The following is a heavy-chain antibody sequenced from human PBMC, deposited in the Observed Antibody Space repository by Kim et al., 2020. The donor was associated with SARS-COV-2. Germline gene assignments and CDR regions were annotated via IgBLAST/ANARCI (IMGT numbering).Heavy chain of an antibody. Sequence: GGSLRLSCVVSGFPFSAAWMNWVRQAPGKGLEWVASIEPNGRDKHYVDSVKGRFTISRDNATNSFFLQMNSLRAEDTASYYCVRDRAYKTFDYWGLGTRVTVSS. V-gene: IGHV3-7*05. CDR3: VRDRAYKTFDY. D-gene: IGHD3-16*01. CDR2: IEPNGRDK. CDR1: GFPFSAAW. J-gene: IGHJ4*02.